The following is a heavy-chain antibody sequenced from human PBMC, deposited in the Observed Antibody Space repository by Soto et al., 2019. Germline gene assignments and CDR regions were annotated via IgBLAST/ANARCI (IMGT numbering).Heavy chain of an antibody. CDR1: GFTFSSYS. CDR3: ARSGIQLWFLSS. CDR2: LNSDGSST. V-gene: IGHV3-74*01. Sequence: PGGSLRLSCAASGFTFSSYSMSWVRQAPGKGLVWVSRLNSDGSSTSYADSVKGRFTISRDNAKNTLYLQMSSLRAKDTAVYYCARSGIQLWFLSSWGQGTLVTVSS. D-gene: IGHD5-18*01. J-gene: IGHJ5*02.